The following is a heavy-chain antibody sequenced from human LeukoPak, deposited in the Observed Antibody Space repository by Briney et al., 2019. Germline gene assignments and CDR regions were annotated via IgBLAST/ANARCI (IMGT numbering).Heavy chain of an antibody. V-gene: IGHV3-20*04. CDR3: ARGSTHYDVLTGYY. D-gene: IGHD3-9*01. CDR2: INWNGDNT. CDR1: GFTFSDYY. Sequence: GGSLRLSCAASGFTFSDYYMSWVRQAPGKGLEWVSGINWNGDNTNYADSLKGRFTISRDNAKNSLYLQMNSLRAEDTALYYCARGSTHYDVLTGYYWGQGTLVTVSS. J-gene: IGHJ4*02.